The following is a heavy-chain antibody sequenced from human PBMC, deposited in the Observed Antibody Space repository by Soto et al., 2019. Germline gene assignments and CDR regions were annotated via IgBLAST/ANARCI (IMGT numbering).Heavy chain of an antibody. CDR1: GGSISSYY. D-gene: IGHD3-3*01. Sequence: SETLSLTCTVSGGSISSYYWSWIRQPPGKGLEWIGYIYYSGSTNYNPSLKSRVTISIDTSKNQFSLKLSSVTAADTAVYYCARKSYDFWSSGWFDPWGQGTLVTVSS. CDR2: IYYSGST. J-gene: IGHJ5*02. CDR3: ARKSYDFWSSGWFDP. V-gene: IGHV4-59*01.